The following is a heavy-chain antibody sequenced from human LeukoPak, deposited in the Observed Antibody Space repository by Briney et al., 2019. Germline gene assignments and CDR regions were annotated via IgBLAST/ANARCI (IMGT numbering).Heavy chain of an antibody. V-gene: IGHV7-4-1*02. J-gene: IGHJ4*02. D-gene: IGHD5/OR15-5a*01. CDR1: GYTFTRDA. Sequence: ASVKVSCKASGYTFTRDAMNWMRQAPGQGLEWVGCINTKTGNPTYGQGFTGRFVFSLDTSVSTAYLQISSLKAEDTAVYYCARDADRASSTSFPDYWGQGTLVTVSS. CDR3: ARDADRASSTSFPDY. CDR2: INTKTGNP.